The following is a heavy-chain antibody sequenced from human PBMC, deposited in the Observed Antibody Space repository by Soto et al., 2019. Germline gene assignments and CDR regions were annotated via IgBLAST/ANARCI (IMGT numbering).Heavy chain of an antibody. J-gene: IGHJ6*02. CDR1: VGSISSSSYY. CDR3: ARLEGATGDYYYYYGMDV. D-gene: IGHD1-26*01. Sequence: SETLSLTCTVSVGSISSSSYYWGWIRQPPGKGLEWIGSIYYSGSTYYNPSLKSRVTISVDTSKNQFSLKLSSVTAADTAVYYCARLEGATGDYYYYYGMDVWGQGTTVTVS. V-gene: IGHV4-39*01. CDR2: IYYSGST.